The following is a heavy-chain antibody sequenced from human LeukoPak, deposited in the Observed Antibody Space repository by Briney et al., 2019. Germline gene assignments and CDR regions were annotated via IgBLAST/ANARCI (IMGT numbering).Heavy chain of an antibody. Sequence: ASVKVSCKASGYTXTGYYTHGVRQAPGQGLEWMGWINPNSGGTDYAQKFQGRVTMTRDTSISTAYMELSRLRSDDTAVYYCARGGYSGYKGAFDIWGQGTMVTVSS. CDR1: GYTXTGYY. CDR2: INPNSGGT. J-gene: IGHJ3*02. V-gene: IGHV1-2*02. D-gene: IGHD5-12*01. CDR3: ARGGYSGYKGAFDI.